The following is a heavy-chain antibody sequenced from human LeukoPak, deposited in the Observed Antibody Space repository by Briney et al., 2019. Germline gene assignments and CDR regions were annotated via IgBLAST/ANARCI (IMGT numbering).Heavy chain of an antibody. CDR1: GFTFSSYG. Sequence: GGSLRLSCAASGFTFSSYGMHWVRQAPGKGLEWVAVISYDGSNKYYADSVKGRFTISRDNSKNTLYLQMNSLRAEDTAVYYCASIVGALDSNFDYWGQGTLVTVSS. D-gene: IGHD1-26*01. J-gene: IGHJ4*02. V-gene: IGHV3-30*03. CDR2: ISYDGSNK. CDR3: ASIVGALDSNFDY.